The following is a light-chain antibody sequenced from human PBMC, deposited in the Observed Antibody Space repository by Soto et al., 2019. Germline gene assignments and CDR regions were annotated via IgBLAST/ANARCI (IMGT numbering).Light chain of an antibody. CDR1: SGSIASNY. Sequence: NFMLTQPHSVSESPGKTVTISCTRSSGSIASNYVQWYQQRPGSAPTTVIYEDNQRPSGVPDRFSGSIDSSSNSASLTISGLKTEHEADYYCQSYDSTYVVFGGGTKVTVL. CDR3: QSYDSTYVV. J-gene: IGLJ2*01. CDR2: EDN. V-gene: IGLV6-57*04.